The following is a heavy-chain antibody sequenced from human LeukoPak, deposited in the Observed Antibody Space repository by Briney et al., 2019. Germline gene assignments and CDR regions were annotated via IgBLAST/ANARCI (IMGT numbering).Heavy chain of an antibody. CDR1: GDSISSYY. V-gene: IGHV4-59*12. CDR3: ARDYYDSSGYYYLFGF. Sequence: SETLSLTCTVSGDSISSYYCSWIRQPPGKGLEWIGYIYYSGSTSYNPSLKSRVTISLDTSNNQFSLKLRSVTAADTAVYYCARDYYDSSGYYYLFGFWGQGTLVTVSS. J-gene: IGHJ4*02. CDR2: IYYSGST. D-gene: IGHD3-22*01.